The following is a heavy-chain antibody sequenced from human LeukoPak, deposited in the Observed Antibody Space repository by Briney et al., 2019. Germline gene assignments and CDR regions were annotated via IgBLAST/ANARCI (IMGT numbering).Heavy chain of an antibody. V-gene: IGHV3-30*02. CDR3: AKPFTIFGLVITGDFYY. Sequence: GGSLRLSCAATGFTFSSYGTHWVRQAPGKGLEWVTFTRYDGSNKYYADSVKGRFTISRDNSKNTLYLQMNSLGPEDAAVYYCAKPFTIFGLVITGDFYYWGQGTLVTVSS. D-gene: IGHD3-3*01. CDR2: TRYDGSNK. CDR1: GFTFSSYG. J-gene: IGHJ4*02.